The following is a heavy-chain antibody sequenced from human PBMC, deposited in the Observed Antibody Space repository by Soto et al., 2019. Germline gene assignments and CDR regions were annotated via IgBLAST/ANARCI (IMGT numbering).Heavy chain of an antibody. Sequence: GGSLRLSCAASGSTFRDYWMPWVRKPPGKGPEWVSRMTGDGRTTQYADSVKGRFTASRDNAKSTLYLQMNSLRAEDTAVYYCATAEVDYWGPGTLVTVSS. CDR2: MTGDGRTT. J-gene: IGHJ4*02. CDR1: GSTFRDYW. V-gene: IGHV3-74*03. CDR3: ATAEVDY.